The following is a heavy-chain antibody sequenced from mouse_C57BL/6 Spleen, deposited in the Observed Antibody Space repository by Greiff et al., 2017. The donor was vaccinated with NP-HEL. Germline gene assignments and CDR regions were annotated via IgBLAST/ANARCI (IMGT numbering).Heavy chain of an antibody. Sequence: DVKLVESGGGLVQPGGSLSLSCAASGFTFTDYYMSWVRQPPGKALEWLGFIRNKANGYTPEYSASVKGRFTISSDNSQSILYLQMNALRAEDGATYYCERYGTGTAWFAYWGQGTLVTVSA. CDR2: IRNKANGYTP. V-gene: IGHV7-3*01. CDR1: GFTFTDYY. CDR3: ERYGTGTAWFAY. J-gene: IGHJ3*01. D-gene: IGHD4-1*01.